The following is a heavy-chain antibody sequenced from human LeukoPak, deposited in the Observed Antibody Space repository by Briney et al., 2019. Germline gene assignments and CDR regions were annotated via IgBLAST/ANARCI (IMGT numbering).Heavy chain of an antibody. J-gene: IGHJ4*02. CDR1: GFTFSSYA. V-gene: IGHV3-30*04. CDR2: ISYDGSNK. Sequence: GGSLRLSCAASGFTFSSYAMHWVRQAPGKGLEWVAVISYDGSNKYYADSVKGRFTISRDNSKNTLYLQMNSLRAEDTAVYYCAKFLGTTVGLDYWGQGTLVTVSS. CDR3: AKFLGTTVGLDY. D-gene: IGHD1/OR15-1a*01.